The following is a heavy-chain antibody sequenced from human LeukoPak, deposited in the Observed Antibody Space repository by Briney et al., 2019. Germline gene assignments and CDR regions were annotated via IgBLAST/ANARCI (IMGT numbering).Heavy chain of an antibody. Sequence: SETLSLTCTVSGGSISSYYWSWIRQPPGKGLEWIGEINHSGSANYNPSLKSRVTISVDTSKNQFSLKLSSVTAADTAVYYCARGIQLWFYNFDYWGQGTLVTVSS. D-gene: IGHD5-18*01. CDR3: ARGIQLWFYNFDY. J-gene: IGHJ4*02. CDR2: INHSGSA. CDR1: GGSISSYY. V-gene: IGHV4-34*01.